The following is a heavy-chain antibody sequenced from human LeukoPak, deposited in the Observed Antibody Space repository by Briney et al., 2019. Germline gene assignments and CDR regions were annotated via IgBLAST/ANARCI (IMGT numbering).Heavy chain of an antibody. J-gene: IGHJ4*02. CDR1: GGSFSGYY. CDR2: INHSGST. Sequence: PSETLSLTCAVYGGSFSGYYWSWIRQPPGKGLEWIGEINHSGSTNYDPSLKSRVTISVDTSKNQFSLKLSSVTAADTAVYYCASVYDSSGYYPFWGQGTLVTVSS. D-gene: IGHD3-22*01. V-gene: IGHV4-34*01. CDR3: ASVYDSSGYYPF.